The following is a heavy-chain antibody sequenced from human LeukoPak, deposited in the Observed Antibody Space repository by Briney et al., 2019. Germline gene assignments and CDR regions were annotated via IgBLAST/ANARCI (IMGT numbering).Heavy chain of an antibody. CDR2: ISGSGGST. Sequence: GGSLRPSCAASGFTFSSYAMSWVRQAPGKGLEWVSAISGSGGSTYYADSVKGRFTISRDNSKNTLYLQMNSLRAEDTAVYYCAKRAMVRGVIAGMDVWGQGTTVTVSS. V-gene: IGHV3-23*01. D-gene: IGHD3-10*01. CDR3: AKRAMVRGVIAGMDV. J-gene: IGHJ6*02. CDR1: GFTFSSYA.